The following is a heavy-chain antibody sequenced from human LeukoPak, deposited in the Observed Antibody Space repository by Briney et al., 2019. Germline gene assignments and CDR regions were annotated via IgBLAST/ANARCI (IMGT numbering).Heavy chain of an antibody. D-gene: IGHD2-15*01. Sequence: TGGSLRLSCAASGFTFDDYAMHWVRQAPGKGLEWVSGVSWNSAKIAYADSVKGRFTISRDNAKNSLYLQMNSLRPEDTAFYYCAKEIGVRLGTYDAFDIWGRGTMVIVSS. J-gene: IGHJ3*02. CDR1: GFTFDDYA. CDR2: VSWNSAKI. V-gene: IGHV3-9*01. CDR3: AKEIGVRLGTYDAFDI.